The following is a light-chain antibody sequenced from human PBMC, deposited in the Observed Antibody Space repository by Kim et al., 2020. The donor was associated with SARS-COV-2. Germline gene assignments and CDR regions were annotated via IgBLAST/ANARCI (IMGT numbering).Light chain of an antibody. V-gene: IGLV3-1*01. CDR2: QDN. Sequence: SYELTQPPSVSVSPGQTASITCSGYKLGDKHVSWYQQKPGQSPVVVIYQDNQRPSGIPERFSGSNSGNTATLTISGTQAMDEADYYCQAWDSSTHNYVFGAGTQGHRP. CDR1: KLGDKH. J-gene: IGLJ1*01. CDR3: QAWDSSTHNYV.